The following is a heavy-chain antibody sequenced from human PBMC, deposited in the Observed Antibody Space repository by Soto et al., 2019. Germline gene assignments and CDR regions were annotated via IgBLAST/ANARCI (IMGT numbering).Heavy chain of an antibody. CDR2: ISGNGGSI. CDR3: ARSLRPLSLFDP. D-gene: IGHD1-26*01. CDR1: GVTFSAYA. J-gene: IGHJ5*02. V-gene: IGHV3-23*01. Sequence: QPGGSLRLSCAASGVTFSAYAMNWVRRAPGKGLEWVSGISGNGGSIYYADSVKGRFTISRDNFKNTIYLQMNSLRAEDTAMYYCARSLRPLSLFDPWGQGTLVTVSS.